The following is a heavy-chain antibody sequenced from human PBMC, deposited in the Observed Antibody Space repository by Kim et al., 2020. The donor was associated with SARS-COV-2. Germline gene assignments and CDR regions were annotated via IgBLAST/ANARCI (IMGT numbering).Heavy chain of an antibody. Sequence: ASVKVSCKASGYTFTGYYMHWVRQAPGQGLEWMGRFNPNSGGTNYAQKSQGRVTMTRDTSISTAYMELSRLRSDDTAVYYCARTPLAAAGPWWFDPWRQGTLVTVSS. CDR2: FNPNSGGT. CDR3: ARTPLAAAGPWWFDP. D-gene: IGHD6-13*01. CDR1: GYTFTGYY. V-gene: IGHV1-2*06. J-gene: IGHJ5*02.